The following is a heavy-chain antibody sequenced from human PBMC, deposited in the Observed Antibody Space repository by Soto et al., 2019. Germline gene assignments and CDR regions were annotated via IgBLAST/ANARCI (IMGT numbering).Heavy chain of an antibody. J-gene: IGHJ1*01. Sequence: QVQLQESGPGLVKPSETLSLTCTVSGGSVSSGSYYWSWIRQPPGKGLEWIGYIYYSGSTNYNPSLKSRVTISVDTSKNQFSLKLSSVTTADTAVYYWARGLEYLHHWGQGTLVTVSS. CDR3: ARGLEYLHH. CDR1: GGSVSSGSYY. V-gene: IGHV4-61*01. CDR2: IYYSGST.